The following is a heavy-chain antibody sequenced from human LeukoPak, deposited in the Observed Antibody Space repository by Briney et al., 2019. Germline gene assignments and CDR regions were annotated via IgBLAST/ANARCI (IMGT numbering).Heavy chain of an antibody. Sequence: SGGSLRLSCAASGFTFSDYFLSWIRQAPGKGLESVSYISFTGSAIYYADSVKGRFTFSRDNAKNSLYLQMNSLRAEDTAVYYCARDRGTYSIDYWGQGTLVTVSS. CDR2: ISFTGSAI. CDR3: ARDRGTYSIDY. V-gene: IGHV3-11*01. D-gene: IGHD1-26*01. J-gene: IGHJ4*02. CDR1: GFTFSDYF.